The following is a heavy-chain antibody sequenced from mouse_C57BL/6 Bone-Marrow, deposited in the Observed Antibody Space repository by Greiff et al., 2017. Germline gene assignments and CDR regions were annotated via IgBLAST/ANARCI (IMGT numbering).Heavy chain of an antibody. D-gene: IGHD3-3*01. CDR2: INPSSGYT. CDR3: ARSGLY. V-gene: IGHV1-7*01. Sequence: QVQLQQSGAELAKPGASVKLSCKASGYTFTSYWMHWVKQRPGQGLEWIGYINPSSGYTKYNQKFKDKATLTEDKSSSTAYMQLSSLTYEDSAVYYCARSGLYWGQGTTLTVSS. CDR1: GYTFTSYW. J-gene: IGHJ2*01.